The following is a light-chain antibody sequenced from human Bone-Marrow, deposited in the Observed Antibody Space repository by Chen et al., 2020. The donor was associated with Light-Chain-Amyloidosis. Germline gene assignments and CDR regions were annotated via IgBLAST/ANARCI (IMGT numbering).Light chain of an antibody. CDR1: SSDVGSYNR. J-gene: IGLJ3*02. Sequence: QSALPQPPSASGSPGQSVTISCTGTSSDVGSYNRVSWYQQPPGTAPKLMIYEVSNRSSGVPDRFSGSKSGNTASLTISGLQAEDESDYYCSSFTSSNTWVFGGGTKLTVL. V-gene: IGLV2-18*02. CDR3: SSFTSSNTWV. CDR2: EVS.